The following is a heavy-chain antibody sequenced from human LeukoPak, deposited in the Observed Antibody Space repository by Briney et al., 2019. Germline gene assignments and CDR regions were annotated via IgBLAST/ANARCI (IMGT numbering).Heavy chain of an antibody. CDR2: LNTDASII. Sequence: PGGSLRLSCSASGFTFSNYWMHWVRQAPGKGLVWVSRLNTDASIITYADSVKGRFTISRDNAKNTLYLQMNSLRAEDTAMYYCTRARGIDAFDIWGQGTVVTVSS. V-gene: IGHV3-74*03. J-gene: IGHJ3*02. CDR1: GFTFSNYW. CDR3: TRARGIDAFDI. D-gene: IGHD3-16*01.